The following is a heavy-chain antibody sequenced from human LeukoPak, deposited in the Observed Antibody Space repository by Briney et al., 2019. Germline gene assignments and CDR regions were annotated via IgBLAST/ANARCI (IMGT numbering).Heavy chain of an antibody. CDR3: ARDRYPLGSYAPPFDY. CDR2: INSASSDI. J-gene: IGHJ4*02. V-gene: IGHV3-21*01. CDR1: GFAFSTYT. Sequence: GGSLRLSCAASGFAFSTYTMNWVRQAPWKGLEWISCINSASSDIYYADSVWGRFAISRDNAKNSLYLQMNSLRAEDTGVYYCARDRYPLGSYAPPFDYWGQGILVTVSS. D-gene: IGHD3-16*01.